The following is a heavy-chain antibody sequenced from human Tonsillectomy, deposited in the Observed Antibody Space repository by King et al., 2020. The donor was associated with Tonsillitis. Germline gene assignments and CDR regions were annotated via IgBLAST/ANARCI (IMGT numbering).Heavy chain of an antibody. V-gene: IGHV2-70*01. CDR2: IDWDDDK. D-gene: IGHD4-17*01. CDR1: GFSLSTSGMC. Sequence: TLKESGPALVKPTQTLTLTCTFSGFSLSTSGMCVSWIRQPPGKALEWLALIDWDDDKYYTTSLKTRLTNSKETSKNQVVLTMTNMDPVDTATYYCARIYGDYYGIDVWGQGTTVTVSS. J-gene: IGHJ6*02. CDR3: ARIYGDYYGIDV.